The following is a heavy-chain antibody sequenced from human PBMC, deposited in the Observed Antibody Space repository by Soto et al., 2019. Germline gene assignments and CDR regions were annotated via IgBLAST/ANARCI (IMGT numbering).Heavy chain of an antibody. D-gene: IGHD1-7*01. CDR3: ARVAGTKRAAGY. CDR2: INHSGST. CDR1: GGSFSGYY. Sequence: QVQLQQWGAGLLKPSETLSLTCAVYGGSFSGYYWSWIRQPPGKGLEWIGEINHSGSTNYNPSLKSRVTISVDTSKNQFSLKLSSVTAADTAVYYCARVAGTKRAAGYWGQGTLVTVSS. J-gene: IGHJ4*02. V-gene: IGHV4-34*01.